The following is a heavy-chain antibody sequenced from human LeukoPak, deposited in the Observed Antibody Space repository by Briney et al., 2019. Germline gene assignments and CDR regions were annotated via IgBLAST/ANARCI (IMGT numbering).Heavy chain of an antibody. J-gene: IGHJ5*02. D-gene: IGHD2-2*01. V-gene: IGHV4-30-2*01. CDR1: GGSISSGGYS. CDR2: IYHSGST. CDR3: ARWDIRGYCSRTSCYGNNWFDP. Sequence: PSQTLSLTCAVSGGSISSGGYSWSWIRQPPGKGLEWIGYIYHSGSTYYNPSLKSRVTISVDRSKNQFSLKLSSVTAADTAVYYCARWDIRGYCSRTSCYGNNWFDPWGQGTLVTVSS.